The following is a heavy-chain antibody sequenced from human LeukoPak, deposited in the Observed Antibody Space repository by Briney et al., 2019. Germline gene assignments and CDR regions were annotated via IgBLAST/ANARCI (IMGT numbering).Heavy chain of an antibody. D-gene: IGHD3-10*01. J-gene: IGHJ5*02. CDR1: GGSISSGSYY. V-gene: IGHV4-61*02. CDR2: IYTSGST. Sequence: SETLSLTCTVSGGSISSGSYYWSWIRQPAGTGLEWIGRIYTSGSTNYNPSLKSRVTISVETSKNQVSLKLKSVTAADTAVYYCARGGYYGSGNDFRFDPWGQGTLVTVSS. CDR3: ARGGYYGSGNDFRFDP.